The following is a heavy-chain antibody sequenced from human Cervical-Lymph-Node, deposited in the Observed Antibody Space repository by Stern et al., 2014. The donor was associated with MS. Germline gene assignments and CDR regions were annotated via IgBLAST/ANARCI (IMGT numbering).Heavy chain of an antibody. V-gene: IGHV3-21*01. J-gene: IGHJ6*02. Sequence: EVQLVESGGGLAKRGGPLRISCAASGFPFSRYNMNWVRQAPGKGLEWVSSLSRGSSYIHYADSVKGRFTVSRENANNSLYLQIHSLRAEDTAIYYCARADTESYFDYYYYSMDVWGQGTTVTVSS. CDR1: GFPFSRYN. CDR3: ARADTESYFDYYYYSMDV. D-gene: IGHD1-26*01. CDR2: LSRGSSYI.